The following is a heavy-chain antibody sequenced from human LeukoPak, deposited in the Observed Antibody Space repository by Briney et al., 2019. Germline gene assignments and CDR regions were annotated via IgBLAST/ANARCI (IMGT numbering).Heavy chain of an antibody. CDR3: AKSNGYGLIDI. V-gene: IGHV4-59*12. CDR1: GMSLYGYF. J-gene: IGHJ3*02. CDR2: IFYSGST. Sequence: SETLSLTCGVSGMSLYGYFWSWIRQPPGKALEWIGNIFYSGSTYYSPSLKSRVTISLDTSRNQFSLKLNSVTAADTAVYYCAKSNGYGLIDIWGQGTMVTVSS. D-gene: IGHD3-22*01.